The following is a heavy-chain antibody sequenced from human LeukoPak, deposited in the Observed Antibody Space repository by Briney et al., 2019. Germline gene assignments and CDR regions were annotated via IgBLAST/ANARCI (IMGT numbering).Heavy chain of an antibody. Sequence: PSETLSLTCTVSGGSISSSSYYWGWIRQPPGKGLEWIGSIYYSGSTYYNPSLKSRVTVSVGTSKNQFSLKLSSVTAADTAVYYCATIAVAATGIWLQYYYDSSGYYASAFDIWGQGTMVTVSS. J-gene: IGHJ3*02. D-gene: IGHD3-22*01. CDR2: IYYSGST. CDR3: ATIAVAATGIWLQYYYDSSGYYASAFDI. CDR1: GGSISSSSYY. V-gene: IGHV4-39*01.